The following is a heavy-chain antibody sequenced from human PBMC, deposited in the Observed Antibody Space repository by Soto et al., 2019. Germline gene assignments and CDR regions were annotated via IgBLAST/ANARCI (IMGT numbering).Heavy chain of an antibody. CDR1: GFTFSSYA. J-gene: IGHJ4*02. D-gene: IGHD6-19*01. CDR3: AESLGSSGWYPFDY. V-gene: IGHV3-23*01. CDR2: ISSSGAGT. Sequence: EVQLLESGGGLVQPGGSLRLSCAASGFTFSSYAMSWVRQAPGKGLEWVSAISSSGAGTYYADSVMGRFTISRDNSKNTLYLQMNSLRAEDTAVYYCAESLGSSGWYPFDYWGQGTLVTVSS.